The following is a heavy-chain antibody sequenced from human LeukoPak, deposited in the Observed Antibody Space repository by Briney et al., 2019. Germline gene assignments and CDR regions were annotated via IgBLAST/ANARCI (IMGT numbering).Heavy chain of an antibody. CDR1: GGSFSGYY. V-gene: IGHV4-34*01. CDR2: INHSGST. CDR3: ARGQGTTVNYWYFDL. J-gene: IGHJ2*01. D-gene: IGHD4-17*01. Sequence: SETLSLTCAVYGGSFSGYYWSWIRQPPGKGLEWIGEINHSGSTNYNPSLKSRVTISVDTSKNQFSPKLSSVTAADTAVYYCARGQGTTVNYWYFDLWGRGTLVTVSS.